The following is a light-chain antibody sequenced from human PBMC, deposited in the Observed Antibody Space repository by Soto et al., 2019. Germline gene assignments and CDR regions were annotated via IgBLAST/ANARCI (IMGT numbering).Light chain of an antibody. J-gene: IGLJ3*02. CDR2: EVN. V-gene: IGLV2-14*01. CDR3: SSYTSSSTLV. Sequence: QPASVSGAPSPAITISFTGTSRYVGSYNYVSWHLQHPGKAPELMIFEVNIRPSGFSNRFSGSKSGNTASLTISGLQAEDEADYYCSSYTSSSTLVSGGGTKVTVL. CDR1: SRYVGSYNY.